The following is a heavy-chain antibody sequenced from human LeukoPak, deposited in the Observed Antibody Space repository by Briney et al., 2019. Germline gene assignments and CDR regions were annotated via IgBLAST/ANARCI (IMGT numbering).Heavy chain of an antibody. D-gene: IGHD4-17*01. J-gene: IGHJ4*02. Sequence: SETLSLTCTVSGDSITSSSDYWAWIRQPPGMGLEWIGTIYSYSGSTYYNPSLKSRVTISVDTSKNQFSLKLTSVTAADTAVYYCAASGMTTVTFFDYWGQGTLVTVSS. CDR3: AASGMTTVTFFDY. CDR1: GDSITSSSDY. V-gene: IGHV4-39*01. CDR2: IYSYSGST.